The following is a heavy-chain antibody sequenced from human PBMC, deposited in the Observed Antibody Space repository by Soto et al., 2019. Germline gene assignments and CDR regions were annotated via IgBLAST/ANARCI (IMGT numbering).Heavy chain of an antibody. V-gene: IGHV1-18*01. CDR2: ISAYNGNT. CDR3: ARGGTPIDS. Sequence: QVQLVQSGAEVKKPGASVKVSCKASGYTFTNFGISWVRQAPGQGLEWMGWISAYNGNTNSEQNSQGTVTRTPDTSTSTACMELRSLRSDDTGVYYCARGGTPIDSWGQGTLVTVSS. J-gene: IGHJ4*02. CDR1: GYTFTNFG. D-gene: IGHD3-16*01.